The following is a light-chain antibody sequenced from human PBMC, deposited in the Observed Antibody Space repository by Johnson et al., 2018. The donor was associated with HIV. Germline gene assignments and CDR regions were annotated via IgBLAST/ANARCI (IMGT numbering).Light chain of an antibody. CDR2: DNN. V-gene: IGLV1-51*01. Sequence: HSVLTQPPSVSAAPGQKVTISCSGSSSNIGNNYVSWYQQLPGTAPKLLIYDNNKRPSGIPDRFSASKSGTSATLAITGLQTGDEADYYCGTWDSSLSAHYVFGTGTKVTVL. CDR3: GTWDSSLSAHYV. J-gene: IGLJ1*01. CDR1: SSNIGNNY.